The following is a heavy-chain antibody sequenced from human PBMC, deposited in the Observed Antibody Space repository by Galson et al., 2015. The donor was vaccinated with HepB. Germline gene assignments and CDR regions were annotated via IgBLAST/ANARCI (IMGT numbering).Heavy chain of an antibody. J-gene: IGHJ4*02. CDR3: AKDSSGYDLGYYFDY. CDR2: ISWDGGST. V-gene: IGHV3-43*01. Sequence: SLRLSCAASGFTFDDYTMHWVRQAPGKGLEWVSLISWDGGSTYYADSVKGRFTISRDNSKNSLYLQMNSLRTEDTALYYCAKDSSGYDLGYYFDYWGQGTLVTVSS. CDR1: GFTFDDYT. D-gene: IGHD5-12*01.